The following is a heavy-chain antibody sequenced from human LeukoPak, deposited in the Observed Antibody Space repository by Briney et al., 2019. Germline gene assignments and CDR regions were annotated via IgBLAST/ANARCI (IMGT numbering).Heavy chain of an antibody. V-gene: IGHV3-9*01. J-gene: IGHJ6*02. D-gene: IGHD1-26*01. CDR1: GFTFKDYG. CDR3: EKHLRATNPYSFFGLDV. Sequence: GGSLRLSCAATGFTFKDYGMHWVRQPPGKGLEWVSSINWNGGGTDYADSVKGRFTISRDNAKNSLYLQLSSLRPEDTALYYCEKHLRATNPYSFFGLDVWGQGTTVTVSS. CDR2: INWNGGGT.